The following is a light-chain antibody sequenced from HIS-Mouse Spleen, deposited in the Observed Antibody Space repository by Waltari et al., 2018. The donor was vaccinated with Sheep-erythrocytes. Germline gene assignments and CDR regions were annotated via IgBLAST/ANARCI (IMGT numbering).Light chain of an antibody. J-gene: IGLJ3*02. CDR3: CSYAGSSTPWV. V-gene: IGLV2-23*01. CDR2: EGS. CDR1: SSDVGSYNL. Sequence: QSALTQPAPVSGSPGQSITISCTGTSSDVGSYNLVSWYQQHTGKAPKLMIYEGSKRPSGVSNRFSGSKSGNTASLTISGLQAEDEADYYCCSYAGSSTPWVFGGGTKLTVL.